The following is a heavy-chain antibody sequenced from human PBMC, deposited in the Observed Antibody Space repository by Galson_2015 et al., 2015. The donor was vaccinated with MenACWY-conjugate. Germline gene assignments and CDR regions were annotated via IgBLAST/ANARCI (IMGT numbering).Heavy chain of an antibody. CDR2: VNSDGSGT. CDR1: GFTFSSYW. D-gene: IGHD6-13*01. CDR3: AKDWSVPYSTISYYFYMDV. Sequence: SLRLSCAASGFTFSSYWMHWVRHAPGKGLVWVSRVNSDGSGTGYADSVKGRFTISRDNAKNMMFLQMNSLKVEDTAVYYCAKDWSVPYSTISYYFYMDVWGKGTTVTVSS. V-gene: IGHV3-74*01. J-gene: IGHJ6*03.